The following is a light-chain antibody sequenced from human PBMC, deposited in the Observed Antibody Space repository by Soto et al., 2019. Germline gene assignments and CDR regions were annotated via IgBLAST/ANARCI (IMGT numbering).Light chain of an antibody. CDR2: LGS. J-gene: IGKJ2*01. V-gene: IGKV2-28*01. CDR1: QILFHRNGKNY. CDR3: MQALQTPS. Sequence: DVVMTQSPLSLPVTPGEPASISCRSSQILFHRNGKNYLDWYLQKPGQSPQLLIYLGSNRASGVPDRFSGSESGTDFTLKISRVEAEDVGVYYCMQALQTPSFGQGTKLEIK.